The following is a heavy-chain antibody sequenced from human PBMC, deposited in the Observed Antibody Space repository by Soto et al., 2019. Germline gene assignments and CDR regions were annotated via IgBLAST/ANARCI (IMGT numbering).Heavy chain of an antibody. CDR2: IIPIFGTA. D-gene: IGHD4-17*01. J-gene: IGHJ6*02. V-gene: IGHV1-69*12. CDR3: ATHHDYGGNYYYYGMDV. CDR1: GGTFSNYA. Sequence: QVQLVQSGAEVTKPGSSVKVSCKASGGTFSNYAISWVRQAPGQGLEWMGGIIPIFGTANYAQKFQGRVTITAAESTSTAHMELSSLRSEDTAVYYCATHHDYGGNYYYYGMDVWGQGTTVTVSS.